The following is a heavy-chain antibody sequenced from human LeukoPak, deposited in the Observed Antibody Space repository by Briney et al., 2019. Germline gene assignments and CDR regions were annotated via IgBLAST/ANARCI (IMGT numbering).Heavy chain of an antibody. V-gene: IGHV4-39*01. CDR1: GGSISSSSYY. CDR2: IYYSGST. Sequence: PSETLSLTCTVSGGSISSSSYYWGWIRQPPGKGLEWIGSIYYSGSTNYNPSLKSRVTISVDTSKNQFSLKLSSVTAADTAVYYCARHGEYDSSGYYYDAFDIWGQGTMVTVSS. D-gene: IGHD3-22*01. CDR3: ARHGEYDSSGYYYDAFDI. J-gene: IGHJ3*02.